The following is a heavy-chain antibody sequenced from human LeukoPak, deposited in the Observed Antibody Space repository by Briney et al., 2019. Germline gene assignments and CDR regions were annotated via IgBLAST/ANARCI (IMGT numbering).Heavy chain of an antibody. V-gene: IGHV3-15*01. J-gene: IGHJ4*02. D-gene: IGHD5-18*01. Sequence: PGGSLRLSCAASGFTFSNAWMSWVRQAPGKGLECVGRIKSKTNGGTTDYAAPVKGRFTISGDDSKNTLYPQMNSLKTEDTAVYYCTTDHGYSYGHFDYWGQGTLVTVSS. CDR3: TTDHGYSYGHFDY. CDR2: IKSKTNGGTT. CDR1: GFTFSNAW.